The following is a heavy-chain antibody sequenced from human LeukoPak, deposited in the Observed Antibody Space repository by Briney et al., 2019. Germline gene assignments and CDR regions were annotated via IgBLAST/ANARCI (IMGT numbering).Heavy chain of an antibody. J-gene: IGHJ1*01. CDR2: INYSGST. CDR3: AREMDAHPRIVV. Sequence: SETLSLTCAVSGGSISSGGYRRTWIRQYPGKGLEWIGYINYSGSTYYNPSLKSRVIISVDTSKNQFSLNLNSVTAADTAVYYCAREMDAHPRIVVWGQGTLVTVSS. D-gene: IGHD2-21*01. V-gene: IGHV4-31*11. CDR1: GGSISSGGYR.